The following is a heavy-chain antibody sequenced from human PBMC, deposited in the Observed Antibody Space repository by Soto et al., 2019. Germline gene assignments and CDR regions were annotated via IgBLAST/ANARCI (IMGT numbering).Heavy chain of an antibody. J-gene: IGHJ4*02. CDR3: TRRGDGSGSLDF. CDR1: GGSISSSIW. CDR2: IYHTGTT. Sequence: QVQLQESGPGLVKPPGTLSLTCGVSGGSISSSIWWSWVRLPPGKGLEWIAEIYHTGTTNYNPSLKSRVTMSVDKSKNQFSLKLSSVTAADTAVYYCTRRGDGSGSLDFWGQGTLVTVSS. D-gene: IGHD3-10*01. V-gene: IGHV4-4*03.